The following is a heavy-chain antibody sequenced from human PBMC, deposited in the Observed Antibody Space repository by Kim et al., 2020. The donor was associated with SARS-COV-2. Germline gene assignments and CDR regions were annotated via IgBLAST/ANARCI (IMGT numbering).Heavy chain of an antibody. J-gene: IGHJ4*02. Sequence: SETLSLTCTVSGGSISSSSYYWGWIRQPPGKGLEWIGSIYYSGSTYYNPSLKSRVTISVDTSKNQFSLKLSSVTAADTAVYYCARGSVGDYYGSGSYYDYWGQGTLVTVSS. CDR3: ARGSVGDYYGSGSYYDY. CDR1: GGSISSSSYY. CDR2: IYYSGST. V-gene: IGHV4-39*07. D-gene: IGHD3-10*01.